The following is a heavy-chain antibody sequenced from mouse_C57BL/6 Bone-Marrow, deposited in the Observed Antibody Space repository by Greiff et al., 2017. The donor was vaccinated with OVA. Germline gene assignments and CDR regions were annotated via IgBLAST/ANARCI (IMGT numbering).Heavy chain of an antibody. CDR3: APSSYYAMDY. CDR2: INPSTGGT. J-gene: IGHJ4*01. Sequence: EVHLVESGPELVKPGASVKISCKASGYSFTGYYMNWVKQSPEKSLEWIGEINPSTGGTTYNQKFKAKATLTVDKSSSTAYMQLKSLTSEDSAVYYCAPSSYYAMDYWGQGTSVTVSS. V-gene: IGHV1-42*01. D-gene: IGHD3-1*01. CDR1: GYSFTGYY.